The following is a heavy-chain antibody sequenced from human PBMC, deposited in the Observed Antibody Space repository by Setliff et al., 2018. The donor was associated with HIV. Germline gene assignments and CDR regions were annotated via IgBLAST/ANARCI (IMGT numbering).Heavy chain of an antibody. CDR2: IIPIFGTA. Sequence: SVKVSCKASGGTFSSYAISWVRQAPGQGLEWMGGIIPIFGTANYAQKFQGRVTITADESTSTAYMELSSLRSEDTAVYYCASPTTVTGDAFDIWGQGTRVTVSS. D-gene: IGHD4-17*01. V-gene: IGHV1-69*13. CDR3: ASPTTVTGDAFDI. CDR1: GGTFSSYA. J-gene: IGHJ3*02.